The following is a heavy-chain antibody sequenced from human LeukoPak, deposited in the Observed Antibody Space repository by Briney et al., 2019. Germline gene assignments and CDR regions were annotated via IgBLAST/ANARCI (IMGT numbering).Heavy chain of an antibody. J-gene: IGHJ4*02. Sequence: SETLSLTCTVSGGSLSSSTYYWGWIRQPPGKGLEWIGSLYYSGSTYYNPSLKSRVTISVDTSKYQFSLKLSSVTAADTAVYYCARQGVRGVIPYWGQGTLVTVSS. V-gene: IGHV4-39*01. CDR2: LYYSGST. CDR1: GGSLSSSTYY. CDR3: ARQGVRGVIPY. D-gene: IGHD3-10*01.